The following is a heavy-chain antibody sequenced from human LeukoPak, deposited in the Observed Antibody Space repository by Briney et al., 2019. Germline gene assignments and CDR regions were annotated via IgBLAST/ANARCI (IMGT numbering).Heavy chain of an antibody. CDR1: GDSVSSNSAA. CDR2: TYYRSKWYN. J-gene: IGHJ4*02. CDR3: ARERWYLDY. V-gene: IGHV6-1*01. D-gene: IGHD6-13*01. Sequence: SQTLSLTCAISGDSVSSNSAAWNWIRQSSSRGFEWLSRTYYRSKWYNDYAVSVKSRITINPDTSKNQISLQLNSVTPEDTAVYYCARERWYLDYWGQGTLVTVSS.